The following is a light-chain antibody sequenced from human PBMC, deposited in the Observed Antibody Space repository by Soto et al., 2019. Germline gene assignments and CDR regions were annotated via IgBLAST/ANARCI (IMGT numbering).Light chain of an antibody. V-gene: IGKV3-20*01. CDR3: QHYSGSPT. J-gene: IGKJ1*01. Sequence: EIVLTQSPDTLSLSPGERASLSCRASQSVGSSHLAWYQQKPGQAPRLLIYAASSRATGIPDRFSGSGSGTDFTLTISRLEPEDFAVYYCQHYSGSPTFGHGTKVEIK. CDR2: AAS. CDR1: QSVGSSH.